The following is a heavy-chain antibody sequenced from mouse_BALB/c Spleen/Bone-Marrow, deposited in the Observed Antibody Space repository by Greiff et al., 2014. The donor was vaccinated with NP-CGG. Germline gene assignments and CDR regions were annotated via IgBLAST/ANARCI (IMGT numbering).Heavy chain of an antibody. V-gene: IGHV1-7*01. CDR3: ARGNWEAMDH. CDR2: INPRIGYT. Sequence: VQLQESGAELAKPGASVKMSCKASGYTFTSYWMHWVKQRPGQGLEWIGYINPRIGYTEYNQKFKDKATLTADKSSSTAYMQLSSLTSEDSAVYYCARGNWEAMDHWGQGTSVTVSS. D-gene: IGHD4-1*01. J-gene: IGHJ4*01. CDR1: GYTFTSYW.